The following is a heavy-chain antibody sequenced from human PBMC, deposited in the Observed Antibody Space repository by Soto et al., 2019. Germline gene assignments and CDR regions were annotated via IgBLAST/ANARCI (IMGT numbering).Heavy chain of an antibody. CDR1: GFTFSSYS. CDR2: ISSSSSYI. Sequence: EVQLVESGGGLVKPGGSLRLSCAASGFTFSSYSMNWVRQAPGKGLEWVSSISSSSSYIYYADSVKGRFTISRDNAMNSLYLQMNSLRAEDTAVYYCASPTSFNVWGSYRRNYWYFDLWGRGTLVTVSS. D-gene: IGHD3-16*02. V-gene: IGHV3-21*01. CDR3: ASPTSFNVWGSYRRNYWYFDL. J-gene: IGHJ2*01.